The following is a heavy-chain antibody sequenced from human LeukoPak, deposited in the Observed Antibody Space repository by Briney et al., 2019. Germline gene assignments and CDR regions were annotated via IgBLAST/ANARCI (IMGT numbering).Heavy chain of an antibody. D-gene: IGHD3-9*01. CDR3: AKNNILTGYDLYYFDY. CDR1: GFAFTSYA. V-gene: IGHV3-23*01. J-gene: IGHJ4*02. CDR2: ISGSGGST. Sequence: GGSLRLSCAASGFAFTSYALSWVRQAPGKRLEWVSAISGSGGSTYYADSVKGRFTISRDNFKYTLYLQMNSLRAEDTAVYYCAKNNILTGYDLYYFDYWGQGTLVTVSS.